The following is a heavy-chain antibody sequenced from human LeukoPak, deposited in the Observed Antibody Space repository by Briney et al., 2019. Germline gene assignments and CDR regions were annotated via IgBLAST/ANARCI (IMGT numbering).Heavy chain of an antibody. Sequence: GESLKISCKGSGYSLTSYWIGWVRQMPGKGLEWMGIIYPGDSDTRYSPSFQGQVTISAAKSISTAYLQWSSLKASDAARYYFARLATLADAYGDYWGQGTLVTVSS. V-gene: IGHV5-51*01. CDR3: ARLATLADAYGDY. CDR1: GYSLTSYW. J-gene: IGHJ4*02. CDR2: IYPGDSDT. D-gene: IGHD6-13*01.